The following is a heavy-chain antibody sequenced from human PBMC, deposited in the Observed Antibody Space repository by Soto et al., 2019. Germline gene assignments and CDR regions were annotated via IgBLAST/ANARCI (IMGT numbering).Heavy chain of an antibody. CDR1: GGSISSGGYS. V-gene: IGHV4-30-2*01. CDR3: ARVYSIAGRRGLNWFDP. Sequence: SETLSLTCAVSGGSISSGGYSWSWIRQPPGKGLEWIGYIYHSGSTYYNPSLKSRVTISVDRSKNQFSLKLSSVTAADTAVYYCARVYSIAGRRGLNWFDPWGQGTLVTVSS. J-gene: IGHJ5*02. CDR2: IYHSGST. D-gene: IGHD6-6*01.